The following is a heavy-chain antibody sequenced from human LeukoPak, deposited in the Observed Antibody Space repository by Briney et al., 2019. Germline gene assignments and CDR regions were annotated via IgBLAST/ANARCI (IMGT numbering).Heavy chain of an antibody. J-gene: IGHJ4*02. CDR1: GFTFSSYS. D-gene: IGHD3-10*01. V-gene: IGHV3-21*01. Sequence: GGSLRLSCAASGFTFSSYSMNWVRQAPGKGLEWVSSISSSSSNIYYADSVKGRFTISRDNAKNSLYLQMNSLRAEDTAVYYCARTQGRFYGSGSYEGFDYWGQGALVTVSS. CDR3: ARTQGRFYGSGSYEGFDY. CDR2: ISSSSSNI.